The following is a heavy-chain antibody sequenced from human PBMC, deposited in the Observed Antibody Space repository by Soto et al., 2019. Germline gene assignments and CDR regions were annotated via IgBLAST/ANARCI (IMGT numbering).Heavy chain of an antibody. CDR1: GGTFSSYA. V-gene: IGHV1-69*13. D-gene: IGHD2-2*02. CDR2: IIPIFGTA. CDR3: ASAGLDIVVVPAAIPWYFDL. Sequence: GASVKVSCKASGGTFSSYAISWVRQAPGQGLEWMGGIIPIFGTANYAQKFQGRVTITADESTSTAYMELSSLRSEDTAVYYCASAGLDIVVVPAAIPWYFDLWGRGTLVTVSS. J-gene: IGHJ2*01.